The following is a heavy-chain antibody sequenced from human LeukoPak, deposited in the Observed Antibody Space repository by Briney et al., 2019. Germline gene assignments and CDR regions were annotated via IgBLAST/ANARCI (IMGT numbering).Heavy chain of an antibody. CDR2: INSDGSTT. J-gene: IGHJ4*02. Sequence: GGSLRLSCAASGFSLSSYWMHWVRQAPGKGLAWVSRINSDGSTTNYADSVKGRFTISRDNDKNTLYLQMDSLRAEDTAVYYCARRQYRSSWYYFDYWGPGILVTVSS. D-gene: IGHD6-13*01. CDR1: GFSLSSYW. CDR3: ARRQYRSSWYYFDY. V-gene: IGHV3-74*01.